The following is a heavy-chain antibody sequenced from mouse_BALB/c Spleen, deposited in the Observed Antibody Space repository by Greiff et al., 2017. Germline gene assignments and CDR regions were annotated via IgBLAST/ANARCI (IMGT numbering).Heavy chain of an antibody. V-gene: IGHV5-17*02. CDR1: GFTFSSFG. Sequence: EVKLVESGGGLVQPGGSRKLSCAASGFTFSSFGMHWVRQAPEKGLEWVAYISSGSSTIYYADTVKGRFTISRDNPKNTLFLQMTSLRSEDTAMYYCARSGVPYFDYWGQGTTLTVSS. J-gene: IGHJ2*01. CDR2: ISSGSSTI. D-gene: IGHD2-14*01. CDR3: ARSGVPYFDY.